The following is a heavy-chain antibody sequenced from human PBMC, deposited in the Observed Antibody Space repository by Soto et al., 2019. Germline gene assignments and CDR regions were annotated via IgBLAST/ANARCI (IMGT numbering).Heavy chain of an antibody. D-gene: IGHD5-12*01. J-gene: IGHJ6*02. CDR2: IYYSGST. Sequence: PSETLSLTCTVSGGSISSGGYYWSWIRQHPGKGLEWIGYIYYSGSTNYNPSLKSRVTISVDTSKNQFSLKLSSVTAADTAVYYCAREGYSGYEYYYGMDVWGQGTTVTVSS. V-gene: IGHV4-61*08. CDR1: GGSISSGGYY. CDR3: AREGYSGYEYYYGMDV.